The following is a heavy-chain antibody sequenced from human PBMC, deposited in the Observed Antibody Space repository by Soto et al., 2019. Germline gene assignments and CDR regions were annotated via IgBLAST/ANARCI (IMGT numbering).Heavy chain of an antibody. D-gene: IGHD3-9*01. CDR1: GFTFSGSA. CDR3: TRDIPFDY. V-gene: IGHV3-73*01. Sequence: EVQLVEPGGGLVQPGGSLKLSCAASGFTFSGSAMHWVRQASGKGLEWVGRIRSKANSYATAYAASVKGRFTISRDDSKNTAYLQMNSLKTEDTAVYYCTRDIPFDYWGQGTLVTVSS. CDR2: IRSKANSYAT. J-gene: IGHJ4*02.